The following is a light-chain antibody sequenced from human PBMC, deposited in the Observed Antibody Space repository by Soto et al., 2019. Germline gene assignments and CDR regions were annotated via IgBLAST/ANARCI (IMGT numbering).Light chain of an antibody. Sequence: EIVMTQSPVTLSVSPGERATLSCRASQSVSSNLAWYQQKPGQAPRLLIYGASTRATGIPARFSGSGSGTEFTLTISSLQSEDFAVYYCQQYNNWPPKWTFGQGTKV. J-gene: IGKJ1*01. V-gene: IGKV3-15*01. CDR3: QQYNNWPPKWT. CDR1: QSVSSN. CDR2: GAS.